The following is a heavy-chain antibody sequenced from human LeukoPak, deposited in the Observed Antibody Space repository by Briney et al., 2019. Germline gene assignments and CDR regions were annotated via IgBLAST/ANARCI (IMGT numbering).Heavy chain of an antibody. CDR2: IIPTLGIT. Sequence: SVKVSCKASGGTFSNYAISWVRQAPGQGLEWMGRIIPTLGITNYAQKFQGRVTITADKSTGTAFMELSSLRSEDTAVYYCARGSSSWYGGFDLWGQGTLVTVSS. V-gene: IGHV1-69*04. CDR1: GGTFSNYA. D-gene: IGHD6-13*01. CDR3: ARGSSSWYGGFDL. J-gene: IGHJ5*02.